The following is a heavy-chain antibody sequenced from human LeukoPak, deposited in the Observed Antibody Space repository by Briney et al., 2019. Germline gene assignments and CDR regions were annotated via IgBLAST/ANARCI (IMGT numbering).Heavy chain of an antibody. CDR3: ARGSVDVLLWFGESPYYFDY. CDR2: IYTSGST. Sequence: SETLSLTCTVSGGSISSYYWSWIRQPAGKGLEWIGRIYTSGSTNYNPSLKSRVTMSVDTSKNQFSLKLSSVTAADTAVYCCARGSVDVLLWFGESPYYFDYWGQGTLGTVSS. V-gene: IGHV4-4*07. D-gene: IGHD3-10*01. CDR1: GGSISSYY. J-gene: IGHJ4*02.